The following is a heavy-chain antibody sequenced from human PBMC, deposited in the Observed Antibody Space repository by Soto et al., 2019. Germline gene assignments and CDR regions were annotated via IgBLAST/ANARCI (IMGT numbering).Heavy chain of an antibody. V-gene: IGHV1-69*12. D-gene: IGHD1-26*01. CDR3: ASVAAKDYYYGMDV. J-gene: IGHJ6*02. CDR2: IIPIFGTA. CDR1: GGTFSSYA. Sequence: QVQLVQSGAEVKKPGSSVKVSCKASGGTFSSYAINWVRQAPGQGLEWMGGIIPIFGTADYAQKFQGRVTTTADESTTTAYMQLSSLRSEDTAVYYCASVAAKDYYYGMDVWGQGTTVTVSS.